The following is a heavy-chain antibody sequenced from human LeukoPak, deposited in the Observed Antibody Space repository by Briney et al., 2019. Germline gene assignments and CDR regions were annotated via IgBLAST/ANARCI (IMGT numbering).Heavy chain of an antibody. Sequence: GSLRLSCAASGFTFSSYAMSWVRQAPGKGLEWISAISGSGGSTYYADSVKGRFTISRDNSKNTLYLQMNSLRAEDTAVYYCAKIMSDYDFWSGYYRGHYFDYWGQGTLVTVSS. CDR2: ISGSGGST. CDR3: AKIMSDYDFWSGYYRGHYFDY. D-gene: IGHD3-3*01. V-gene: IGHV3-23*01. CDR1: GFTFSSYA. J-gene: IGHJ4*02.